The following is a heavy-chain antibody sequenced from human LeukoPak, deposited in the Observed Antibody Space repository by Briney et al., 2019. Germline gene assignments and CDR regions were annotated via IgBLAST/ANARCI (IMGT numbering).Heavy chain of an antibody. V-gene: IGHV3-7*01. Sequence: GGSLRLSCAASGFTFSSYWMTWVRQAPGKGLEWVANLNQDGSDKKYVDSVKGRFTISRDNAKNSLYLQMNSLRVEDTALYYCARDAYSYASESWGQGTLVTVSS. D-gene: IGHD5-18*01. CDR2: LNQDGSDK. CDR1: GFTFSSYW. J-gene: IGHJ5*02. CDR3: ARDAYSYASES.